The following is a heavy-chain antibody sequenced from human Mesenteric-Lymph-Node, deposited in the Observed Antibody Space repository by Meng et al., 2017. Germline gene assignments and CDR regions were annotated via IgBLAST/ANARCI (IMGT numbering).Heavy chain of an antibody. CDR1: GGTFSSYA. CDR2: IIPIFGTA. CDR3: ARGGDGGGRDEGVFDS. D-gene: IGHD2-21*01. V-gene: IGHV1-69*13. J-gene: IGHJ4*02. Sequence: SVKVSCKASGGTFSSYAISWVRQAPGQGLEWMGGIIPIFGTANYAQKFQGRVTITADESTSTAYMELSSLRSEDTAVYYCARGGDGGGRDEGVFDSWGQGTLVTVPQ.